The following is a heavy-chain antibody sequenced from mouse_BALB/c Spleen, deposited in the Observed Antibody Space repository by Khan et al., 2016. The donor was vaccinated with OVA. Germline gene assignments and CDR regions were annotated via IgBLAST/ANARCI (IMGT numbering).Heavy chain of an antibody. CDR3: ATSYFYGYYFDY. CDR1: GFTFTSYG. V-gene: IGHV5-17*02. J-gene: IGHJ2*01. CDR2: ISSDSSTI. D-gene: IGHD1-1*01. Sequence: EVELVESGGGLVQPGGSRKLSCAASGFTFTSYGMHWIRQAPEKGLEWVAYISSDSSTIYYADTVKGRFTISRDNPKNTLFLQMTSLRSGDTAMYFCATSYFYGYYFDYWGQGNTLTGSS.